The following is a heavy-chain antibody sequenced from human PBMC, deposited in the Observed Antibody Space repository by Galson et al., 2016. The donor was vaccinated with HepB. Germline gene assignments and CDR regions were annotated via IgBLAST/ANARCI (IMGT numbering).Heavy chain of an antibody. V-gene: IGHV4-39*02. CDR3: ARDGSNYGWTNRVLFDY. Sequence: SETLSLTCTVSGGSISNSAYYWGWIRQPPGKGLEWIGSMFYGGSIYYNPSLESRLTMSIDTSKNHLSLNLTSVTAADTAVDYCARDGSNYGWTNRVLFDYWGQGTLVTVSS. CDR1: GGSISNSAYY. D-gene: IGHD3-10*01. CDR2: MFYGGSI. J-gene: IGHJ4*02.